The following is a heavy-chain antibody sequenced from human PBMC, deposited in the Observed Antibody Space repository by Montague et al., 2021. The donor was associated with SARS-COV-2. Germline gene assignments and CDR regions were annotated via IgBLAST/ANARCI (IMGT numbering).Heavy chain of an antibody. CDR1: GDSITNYY. Sequence: SETLSLTCSVSGDSITNYYWSWIRQPAGKGLEWIGRMHFTGKTNFSPFFSSRLTMSVDTSKNQFSLKLTSVTAADTAIYFCARDRFDFGAGRQGTIDFWGQGTLVTVSS. V-gene: IGHV4-4*07. J-gene: IGHJ4*02. CDR3: ARDRFDFGAGRQGTIDF. CDR2: MHFTGKT. D-gene: IGHD3-10*01.